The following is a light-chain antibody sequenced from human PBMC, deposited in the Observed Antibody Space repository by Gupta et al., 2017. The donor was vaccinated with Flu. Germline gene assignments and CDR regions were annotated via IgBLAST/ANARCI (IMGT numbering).Light chain of an antibody. J-gene: IGKJ1*01. CDR3: MQGSHWPPWT. CDR1: QSLLYGHGNTY. V-gene: IGKV2-30*01. CDR2: KVS. Sequence: DVVMTQSPHSLPVSLGQRASITCRSSQSLLYGHGNTYLNWLQQEPGQSPRRLIYKVSNRDSGVPARFSGGGSGADFSLNISRVEAEDVVVYYCMQGSHWPPWTFGQGTKVEIK.